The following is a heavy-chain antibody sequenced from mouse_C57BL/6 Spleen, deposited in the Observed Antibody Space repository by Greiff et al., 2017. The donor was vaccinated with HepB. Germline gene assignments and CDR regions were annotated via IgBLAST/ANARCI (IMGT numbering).Heavy chain of an antibody. CDR3: ARYGDYDVYYFDY. D-gene: IGHD2-4*01. Sequence: VQLQQSGAELARPGASVKMSCKASGYTFTSYTMHWVKQRPGQGLEWIGYINPSSGYTKYNQKFKDKATLTADKSSSTAYMQLSRLTSEDSAVYYCARYGDYDVYYFDYWGQGTTLTVSS. CDR1: GYTFTSYT. CDR2: INPSSGYT. J-gene: IGHJ2*01. V-gene: IGHV1-4*01.